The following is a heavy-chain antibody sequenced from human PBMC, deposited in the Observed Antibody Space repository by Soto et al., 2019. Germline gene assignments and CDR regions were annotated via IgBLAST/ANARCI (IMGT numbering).Heavy chain of an antibody. CDR2: ISSSSNHI. D-gene: IGHD3-22*01. CDR1: GFTFSSYS. J-gene: IGHJ3*02. V-gene: IGHV3-21*01. CDR3: ARDRVYYYDSSGYYYVPGAFDI. Sequence: PGGSLRLSCAASGFTFSSYSMNWVRQAPGKGLEWVSSISSSSNHIYYADSMKGRFTISRDNAKNSLYLQMNSLRAEDTAVYYCARDRVYYYDSSGYYYVPGAFDIWGQGTMVTVSS.